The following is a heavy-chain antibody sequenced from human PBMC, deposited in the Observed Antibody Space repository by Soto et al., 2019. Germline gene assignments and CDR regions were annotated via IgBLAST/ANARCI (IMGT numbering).Heavy chain of an antibody. V-gene: IGHV4-59*01. CDR2: IYYSGST. Sequence: KASETLSLTCTVSGGSISSYYWSWIRQPPGKGLEWIGYIYYSGSTNYNPSLKSRVTISVDTSKNQFSLKLSSVTAADTAVYYCARVGQQLVLGIDYWGQGTLVTVSS. CDR3: ARVGQQLVLGIDY. J-gene: IGHJ4*02. CDR1: GGSISSYY. D-gene: IGHD6-13*01.